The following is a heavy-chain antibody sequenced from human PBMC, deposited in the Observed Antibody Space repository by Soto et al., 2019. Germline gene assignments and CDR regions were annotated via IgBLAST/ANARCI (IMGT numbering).Heavy chain of an antibody. CDR1: GYTFTSYA. CDR2: INAGNGNT. Sequence: QVQLVQSGAEVKKPGASVKVSCKASGYTFTSYAMHWVRQAPGQRLEWMRWINAGNGNTKYSQEFQRRVTITRDTCGSTAYMGLSSLRSEDTAVYCCAAGGRRLGYYYGMDVCGQGTTVTVSS. CDR3: AAGGRRLGYYYGMDV. J-gene: IGHJ6*01. D-gene: IGHD3-16*01. V-gene: IGHV1-3*01.